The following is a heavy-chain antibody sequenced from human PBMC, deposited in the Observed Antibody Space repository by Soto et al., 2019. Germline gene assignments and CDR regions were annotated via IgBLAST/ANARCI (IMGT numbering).Heavy chain of an antibody. CDR3: TTVGALSRPNCSSTSCYAEDYYYGMDV. CDR2: IKSKTDGGTT. CDR1: GFTFSNAW. Sequence: EVQLVESGGGLVKPGGSLRLSCAASGFTFSNAWMNWVRQAPGKGLEWVGRIKSKTDGGTTDYAAPVKGRFTISRDDSKNTLYLQMNSLKTEDTAVYYCTTVGALSRPNCSSTSCYAEDYYYGMDVWGQGTTVTVSS. J-gene: IGHJ6*02. V-gene: IGHV3-15*07. D-gene: IGHD2-2*01.